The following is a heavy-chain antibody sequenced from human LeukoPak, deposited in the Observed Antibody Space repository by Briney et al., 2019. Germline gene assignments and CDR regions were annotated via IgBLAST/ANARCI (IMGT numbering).Heavy chain of an antibody. D-gene: IGHD6-19*01. Sequence: GGSLRLSCVASGFTFSNYGMHWVRQAPGKGLEWGAVISYDGSNKYFADSVRGRFTISRDNSKNTLYLQMNSLRAEDTAVYYCAKDRLDAIGYWGQGTLVTVSS. CDR1: GFTFSNYG. J-gene: IGHJ4*02. CDR3: AKDRLDAIGY. V-gene: IGHV3-30*18. CDR2: ISYDGSNK.